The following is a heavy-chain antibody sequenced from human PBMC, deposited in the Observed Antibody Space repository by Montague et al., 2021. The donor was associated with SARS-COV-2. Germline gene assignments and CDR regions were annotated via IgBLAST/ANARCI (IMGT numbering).Heavy chain of an antibody. CDR3: ARDNYDYVWGSYRYIY. J-gene: IGHJ4*02. CDR2: ISYDGSNK. D-gene: IGHD3-16*02. V-gene: IGHV3-30*04. Sequence: SLRLSCAASGFTFSSYAMHWVRQAPGKGLEWVAVISYDGSNKYHADSVKGRFTISRDNSKNTLYLQMNSLRAEDTAVYYCARDNYDYVWGSYRYIYWGQGTLVTVSS. CDR1: GFTFSSYA.